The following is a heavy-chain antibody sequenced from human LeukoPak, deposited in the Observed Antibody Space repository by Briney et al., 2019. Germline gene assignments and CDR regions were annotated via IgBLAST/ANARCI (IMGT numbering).Heavy chain of an antibody. CDR2: IYVSGCP. CDR3: ARESSLRYFDWLPGNYYYYGMEV. CDR1: AGSISSYY. J-gene: IGHJ6*02. Sequence: SETLSLTCTLYAGSISSYYWSWIRQPPGEGMEWNGYIYVSGCPNYKPSLKSRVTISVDTSKNQLSLKLSSVTAADTAVYYCARESSLRYFDWLPGNYYYYGMEVWGQGATVTVSS. D-gene: IGHD3-9*01. V-gene: IGHV4-4*08.